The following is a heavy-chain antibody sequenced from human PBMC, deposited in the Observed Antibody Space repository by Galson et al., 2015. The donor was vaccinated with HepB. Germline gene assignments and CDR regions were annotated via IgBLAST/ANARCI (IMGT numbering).Heavy chain of an antibody. V-gene: IGHV1-69*13. CDR2: IIPIFGTL. CDR3: AREGEILRFFEQTTYAGLDV. CDR1: GGTFSRYA. J-gene: IGHJ6*02. D-gene: IGHD3-3*01. Sequence: SVKVSCKASGGTFSRYAISWVRQAPGQGLEWMGGIIPIFGTLDYAQKFQGRLTITADESTSTGYMELSSLRSEDTSVYYGAREGEILRFFEQTTYAGLDVWGQGTTVTVSS.